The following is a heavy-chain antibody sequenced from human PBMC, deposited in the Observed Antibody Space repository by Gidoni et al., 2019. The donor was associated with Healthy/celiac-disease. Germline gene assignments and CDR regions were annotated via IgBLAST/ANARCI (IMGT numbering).Heavy chain of an antibody. D-gene: IGHD1-26*01. V-gene: IGHV3-23*01. J-gene: IGHJ4*02. CDR3: AKDWGRGSYITGNDY. Sequence: TISRDNSKNTLYLQMNSLRAEDTAVYYCAKDWGRGSYITGNDYWGQGTLVTVSS.